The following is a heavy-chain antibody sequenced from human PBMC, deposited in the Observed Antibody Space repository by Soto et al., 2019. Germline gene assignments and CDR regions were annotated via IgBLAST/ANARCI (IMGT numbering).Heavy chain of an antibody. V-gene: IGHV4-59*01. J-gene: IGHJ4*02. Sequence: SETLSLTCTVSGGSISSYYWSWIRQPPGKGLEWIGYIYYSGSTNYNPSLKSRVTISVDTSKNQFSLKLSSVTAADTAVYYCARFVVVTAIRRLYYFDYWGQGTLVTVSS. CDR2: IYYSGST. CDR3: ARFVVVTAIRRLYYFDY. CDR1: GGSISSYY. D-gene: IGHD2-21*02.